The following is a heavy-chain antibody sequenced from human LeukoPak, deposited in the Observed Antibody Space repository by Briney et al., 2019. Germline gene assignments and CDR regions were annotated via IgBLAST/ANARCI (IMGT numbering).Heavy chain of an antibody. Sequence: EASVKVSCKSSGYTFTSYGISWVRQAPGQRLEWMGWISAYNGNTNYAQKLQGRVTTTTDTSTSTAYMELRSLRSDDTAVYYCARTYYYDSSGYLGDWGQGTLVTVSS. V-gene: IGHV1-18*01. CDR3: ARTYYYDSSGYLGD. D-gene: IGHD3-22*01. CDR1: GYTFTSYG. CDR2: ISAYNGNT. J-gene: IGHJ4*02.